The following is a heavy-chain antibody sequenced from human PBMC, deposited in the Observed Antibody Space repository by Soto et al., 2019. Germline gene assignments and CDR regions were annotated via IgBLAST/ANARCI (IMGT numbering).Heavy chain of an antibody. Sequence: QVQLQESGPGLVKPSETLSLTCTVSGGSISSYYWSWIRQPPGKGLEWIGYIYYSGSTNYNPSLKSRVSISVDTSKNQFSLKLSSVTAADTPVYYCARHHASWGQGTLVTVSS. J-gene: IGHJ5*02. V-gene: IGHV4-59*08. CDR2: IYYSGST. CDR3: ARHHAS. D-gene: IGHD2-2*01. CDR1: GGSISSYY.